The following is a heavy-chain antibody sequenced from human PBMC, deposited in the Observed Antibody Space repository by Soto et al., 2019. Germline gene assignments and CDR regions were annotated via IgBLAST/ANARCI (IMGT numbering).Heavy chain of an antibody. CDR3: ARGHIAAAVPYYYGMDV. J-gene: IGHJ6*02. CDR2: INQSGGST. Sequence: ASVKVSCKASGYTFTTYYMHWVRQAPGQGLEWMGIINQSGGSTSYAQKFQGRVTMTRDTSTSTVYMELSSLRSEDTAVYYCARGHIAAAVPYYYGMDVWGQGTTVTVSS. D-gene: IGHD6-13*01. V-gene: IGHV1-46*01. CDR1: GYTFTTYY.